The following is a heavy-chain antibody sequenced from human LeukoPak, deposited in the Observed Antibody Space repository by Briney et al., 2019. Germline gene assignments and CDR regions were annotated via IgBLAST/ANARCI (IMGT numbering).Heavy chain of an antibody. V-gene: IGHV3-43*02. CDR3: AKDMGIAARPNGMDV. CDR1: GFFFDDYG. D-gene: IGHD6-6*01. CDR2: ISWQSRTR. Sequence: GGSLRLSCVASGFFFDDYGMHWVRQVPGKGLEWVSGISWQSRTRKYADSVRGRFTISRDNSKNSLYLQMNSLRTEDTALYYCAKDMGIAARPNGMDVWGQGTTVTVSS. J-gene: IGHJ6*02.